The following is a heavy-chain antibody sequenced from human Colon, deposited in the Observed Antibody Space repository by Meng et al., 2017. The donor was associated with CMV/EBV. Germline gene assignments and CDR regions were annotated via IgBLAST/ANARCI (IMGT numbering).Heavy chain of an antibody. CDR3: AKWGGSGSFLYFDY. CDR1: GFTVSSYY. D-gene: IGHD1-26*01. CDR2: LYSGAGST. V-gene: IGHV3-23*03. J-gene: IGHJ4*02. Sequence: GESLKISCTASGFTVSSYYMSWVRQAPGKGLEWVSVLYSGAGSTYYADSVKGRFTISRNNSENTLYLQMNSLRAEDTAVYYCAKWGGSGSFLYFDYWGQGILVTVSS.